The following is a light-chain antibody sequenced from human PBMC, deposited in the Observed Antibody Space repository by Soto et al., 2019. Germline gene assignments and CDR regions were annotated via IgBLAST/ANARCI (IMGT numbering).Light chain of an antibody. V-gene: IGLV2-8*01. CDR1: SSDVGGYSS. J-gene: IGLJ1*01. CDR2: EVS. Sequence: QSVLTQPPSASGSPGQSVTISYTGTSSDVGGYSSVAWFQHHPGKAPKLMIYEVSKRPSGVPDRFSGSKSGNTASLTVSGLQAEDEADYYCISYAGSNNYVFGTGTKLTVL. CDR3: ISYAGSNNYV.